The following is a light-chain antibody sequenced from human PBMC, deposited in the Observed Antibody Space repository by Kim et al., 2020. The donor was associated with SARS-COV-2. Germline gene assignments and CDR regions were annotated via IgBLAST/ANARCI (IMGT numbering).Light chain of an antibody. CDR1: QSISSY. Sequence: ASVGDIVTITCRASQSISSYLNWYQQKPGKAPKLLIYAASSLQSGVPSRFSGSGSGTDFTLTISSLQTEVFATYYCQQSYSTPQTFGQGTKVDIK. CDR2: AAS. J-gene: IGKJ1*01. CDR3: QQSYSTPQT. V-gene: IGKV1-39*01.